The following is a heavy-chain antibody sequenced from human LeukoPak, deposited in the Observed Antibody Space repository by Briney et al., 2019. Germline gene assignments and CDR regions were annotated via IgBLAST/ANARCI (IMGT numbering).Heavy chain of an antibody. CDR2: INHSGST. CDR1: GGSFSGYY. J-gene: IGHJ4*02. Sequence: SETLSLTCAVYGGSFSGYYWSWIRQPPGKGLEWIGEINHSGSTNYNPSLKSRVTISVDTSKNQFSLKLSSVPAADTAVNYCAREGGFSIFDYWGQGTLVTVSS. CDR3: AREGGFSIFDY. V-gene: IGHV4-34*01. D-gene: IGHD5-12*01.